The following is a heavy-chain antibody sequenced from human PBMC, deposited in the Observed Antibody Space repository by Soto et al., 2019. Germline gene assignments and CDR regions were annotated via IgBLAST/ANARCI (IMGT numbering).Heavy chain of an antibody. Sequence: GPTLVNPTQTLTLTCTFSGFSLSTGGMRVSWIRQPPGKSLGWLARIDWDDDKFYSTSMKTRLNIYKDSSKNQVVLTMTNMDPVDTATYYCSRMQSGPSMD. CDR2: IDWDDDK. CDR3: SRMQSGPSMD. CDR1: GFSLSTGGMR. V-gene: IGHV2-70*04. D-gene: IGHD3-10*01. J-gene: IGHJ6*01.